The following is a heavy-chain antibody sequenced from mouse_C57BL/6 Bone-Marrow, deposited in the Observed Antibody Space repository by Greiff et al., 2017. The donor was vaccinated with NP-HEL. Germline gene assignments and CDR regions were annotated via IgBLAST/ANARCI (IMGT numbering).Heavy chain of an antibody. CDR3: ARSIYYDYDGWNPWFAY. Sequence: QVQLQQSGAELVKPGASVKLSCKASGYTFTSYWMHWVKQRPGQGLEWIGMIHPNSGSTNYNEKFKSKATLTVDKSSSTAYMQLSSLTSEDSAVYYCARSIYYDYDGWNPWFAYWGQGTLVTVSA. CDR2: IHPNSGST. V-gene: IGHV1-64*01. J-gene: IGHJ3*01. D-gene: IGHD2-4*01. CDR1: GYTFTSYW.